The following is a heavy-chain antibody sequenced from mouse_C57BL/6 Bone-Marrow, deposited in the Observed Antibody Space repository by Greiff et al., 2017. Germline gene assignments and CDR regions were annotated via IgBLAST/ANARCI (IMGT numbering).Heavy chain of an antibody. Sequence: QVQLQQPGAELVKPGASVKMSCKASGYTFTSYWITWVKQRPGQGLEWIGYIYPGSGSTNYNEKFKSKATLTVDTSSGTAYMQLSSLTSEDSAVYYCARPYYSNYGYFDVWGTGTTVTVSS. CDR2: IYPGSGST. V-gene: IGHV1-55*01. J-gene: IGHJ1*03. D-gene: IGHD2-5*01. CDR1: GYTFTSYW. CDR3: ARPYYSNYGYFDV.